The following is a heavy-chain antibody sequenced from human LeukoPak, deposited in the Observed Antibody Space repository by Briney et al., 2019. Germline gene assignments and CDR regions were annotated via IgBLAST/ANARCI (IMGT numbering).Heavy chain of an antibody. CDR3: ASTGTVGAIF. D-gene: IGHD1-26*01. Sequence: PSETLSLTCTVSGGSISSGSYYWSWIRQPAGKGLEWIGRIYTSGSTNYNPSLKSRVTISVDTSKNQFSLKLSSVTAADTAVYYCASTGTVGAIFWGQGTLVTVSS. CDR1: GGSISSGSYY. J-gene: IGHJ4*02. V-gene: IGHV4-61*02. CDR2: IYTSGST.